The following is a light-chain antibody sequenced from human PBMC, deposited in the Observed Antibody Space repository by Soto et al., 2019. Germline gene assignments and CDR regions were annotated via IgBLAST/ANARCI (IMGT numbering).Light chain of an antibody. CDR2: EVN. J-gene: IGLJ1*01. V-gene: IGLV2-8*01. Sequence: QSARTQPPSASGSRGQSVAISCTGTSSDVGGYNYVSWYQQNPGKAPKLMIYEVNKRPSGVPDRFSGSKSGNTASLPVSPLQAEDEADYYCSSYAGSSNVFGTGTKVP. CDR3: SSYAGSSNV. CDR1: SSDVGGYNY.